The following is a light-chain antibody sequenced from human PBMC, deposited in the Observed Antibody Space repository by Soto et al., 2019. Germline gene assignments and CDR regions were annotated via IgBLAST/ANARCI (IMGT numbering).Light chain of an antibody. CDR2: AAS. Sequence: DIQMTQSPSSLSASVGDRVTITCRASHSIDNYLSWYQQKPGKAPKLLIYAASNLQRGVSSRFSGSGSGTDFTLTIDSLQPDDFAIYYCQQCFSIPPTFGHGTKVDNK. J-gene: IGKJ1*01. CDR1: HSIDNY. V-gene: IGKV1-39*01. CDR3: QQCFSIPPT.